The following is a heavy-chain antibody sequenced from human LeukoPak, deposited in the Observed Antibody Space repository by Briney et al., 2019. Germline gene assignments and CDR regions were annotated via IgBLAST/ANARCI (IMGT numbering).Heavy chain of an antibody. CDR1: AITLSNYG. Sequence: GGSLRLSCAVSAITLSNYGMSWLRQAPGKGLEWVAKLKQDGSENYYVHSVKGRFTISRDNAKNSLYLQMNSLRAEDTAVYYCTKARSASSSSCYNYWGQGVLVTVSS. V-gene: IGHV3-7*03. CDR2: LKQDGSEN. D-gene: IGHD2-2*02. CDR3: TKARSASSSSCYNY. J-gene: IGHJ4*02.